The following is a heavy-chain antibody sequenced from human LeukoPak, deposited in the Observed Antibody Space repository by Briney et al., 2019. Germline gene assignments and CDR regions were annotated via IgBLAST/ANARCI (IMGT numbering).Heavy chain of an antibody. J-gene: IGHJ4*02. Sequence: PGGSLRLSCAASGFTFSSYGMHWVRQAPGKRLEWLAFIRYDGSNKYYADSVKGRFTISRDNSKNTLYLQMNSLRAEDTAVYYCAKDGGATTTYYFDYWGQGTLVTVSS. CDR3: AKDGGATTTYYFDY. CDR2: IRYDGSNK. CDR1: GFTFSSYG. D-gene: IGHD1-26*01. V-gene: IGHV3-30*02.